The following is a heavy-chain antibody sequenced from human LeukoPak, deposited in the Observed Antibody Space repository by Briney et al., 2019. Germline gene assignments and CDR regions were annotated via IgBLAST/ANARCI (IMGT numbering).Heavy chain of an antibody. CDR2: ISSSSSTI. CDR1: GYTFSSYS. V-gene: IGHV3-48*02. CDR3: ARDLEGRYGSRNWFYP. J-gene: IGHJ5*02. D-gene: IGHD3-10*01. Sequence: GGSLRLSCAASGYTFSSYSMNWVRLAPGKGLEWVSYISSSSSTIYYADSVKGRFTISRDNAKNSLYLQMNSLRDEDTAVYYCARDLEGRYGSRNWFYPWGQGTLVTVSS.